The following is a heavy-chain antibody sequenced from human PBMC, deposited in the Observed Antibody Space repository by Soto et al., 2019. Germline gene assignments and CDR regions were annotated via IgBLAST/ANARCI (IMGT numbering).Heavy chain of an antibody. V-gene: IGHV3-33*01. J-gene: IGHJ4*02. D-gene: IGHD5-18*01. CDR1: GFTFSSYA. CDR3: ARDRWTAMVKFDY. CDR2: IWFDGSNK. Sequence: QVQLVDSGGGVVQPGGSLRLSCAASGFTFSSYAMHWVRQAPGKGLEWVAVIWFDGSNKYYADSVKGRFTISRDNSKNTLFLQLNSLRAEDTAVYYCARDRWTAMVKFDYWGQGTLVTVSS.